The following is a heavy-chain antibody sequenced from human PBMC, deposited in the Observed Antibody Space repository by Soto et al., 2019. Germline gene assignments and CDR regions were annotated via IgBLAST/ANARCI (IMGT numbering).Heavy chain of an antibody. CDR2: VTNTGSHT. D-gene: IGHD2-2*01. Sequence: GGSLRLSCAASGFTFSTFAMNWVRQAPGKGLDWVSSVTNTGSHTYYADSVKGRFTVSRDNSKNTLYLQMNSLRAEDTAVYFCAKLDPYCTSTSCPSRDWGQGTLVTVSS. J-gene: IGHJ4*02. CDR3: AKLDPYCTSTSCPSRD. V-gene: IGHV3-23*05. CDR1: GFTFSTFA.